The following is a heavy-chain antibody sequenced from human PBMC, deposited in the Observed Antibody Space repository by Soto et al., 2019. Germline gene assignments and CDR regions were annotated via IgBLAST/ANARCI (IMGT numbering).Heavy chain of an antibody. V-gene: IGHV1-46*01. CDR1: AYTFPSSY. CDR3: ARDMVRGVIIY. D-gene: IGHD3-10*01. Sequence: VTVSCTASAYTFPSSYMHWVRQAPGQGLEWTGIINPSGGSTSYAQKFQGRVTMTRDTSTSTVYMELSSLRSEDTAVYYCARDMVRGVIIYWAQGTLVTVSS. J-gene: IGHJ4*02. CDR2: INPSGGST.